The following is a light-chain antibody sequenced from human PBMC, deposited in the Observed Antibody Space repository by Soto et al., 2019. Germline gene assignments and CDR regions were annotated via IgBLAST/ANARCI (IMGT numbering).Light chain of an antibody. CDR1: QSVSSY. CDR2: DAS. J-gene: IGKJ5*01. Sequence: EFVLTQSPATLSLSPGERATLSCRASQSVSSYLAWYQQKPGQAPRLLIYDASNRATGIPARFSGTVSGTDFTLTINNLEPEDFAVYYCQVRTNWSIAFGRGTRLETK. V-gene: IGKV3-11*01. CDR3: QVRTNWSIA.